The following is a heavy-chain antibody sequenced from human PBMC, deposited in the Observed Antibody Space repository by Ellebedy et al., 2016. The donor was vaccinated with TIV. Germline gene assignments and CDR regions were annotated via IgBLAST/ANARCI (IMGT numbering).Heavy chain of an antibody. Sequence: GESLKISCAASGFTVSSNYMSWVRQAPGKGLEWVSLISGDGGSTYYADSVKGRFTISRDNSKNSLYLQMNSLRTEDTALYYCAKIAAAGTRVDYWGQGTLVTVSS. CDR2: ISGDGGST. D-gene: IGHD6-13*01. J-gene: IGHJ4*02. V-gene: IGHV3-43*02. CDR3: AKIAAAGTRVDY. CDR1: GFTVSSNY.